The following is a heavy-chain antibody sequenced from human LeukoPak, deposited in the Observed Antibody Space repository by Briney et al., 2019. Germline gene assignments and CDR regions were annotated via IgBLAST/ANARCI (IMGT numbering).Heavy chain of an antibody. CDR2: ISWNSGNI. CDR1: GFNFDDYA. D-gene: IGHD4-17*01. V-gene: IGHV3-9*01. Sequence: GGSLRLSCAASGFNFDDYAMHWVRQAPGKGLEWVSGISWNSGNIAYADSVKGRFTISRDSAKTSLYLQINNLRAEDTALYYCAKAHDYGDYAGFDYWGQGTLVSVSS. J-gene: IGHJ4*02. CDR3: AKAHDYGDYAGFDY.